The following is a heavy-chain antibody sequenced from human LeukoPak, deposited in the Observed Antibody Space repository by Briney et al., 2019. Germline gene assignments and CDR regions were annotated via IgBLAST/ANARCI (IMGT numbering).Heavy chain of an antibody. D-gene: IGHD2-2*01. Sequence: ASVKVSCKASGYTFTGYYMHWVRQAPGQGFEWMGWINPNSGDTNYAQKFQGGVTMTRDTSIGTAHMELSRPRSDDTAVYYCARANPLYCSSTTCLFDYWGQGTLVTVSS. CDR2: INPNSGDT. J-gene: IGHJ4*02. CDR3: ARANPLYCSSTTCLFDY. V-gene: IGHV1-2*02. CDR1: GYTFTGYY.